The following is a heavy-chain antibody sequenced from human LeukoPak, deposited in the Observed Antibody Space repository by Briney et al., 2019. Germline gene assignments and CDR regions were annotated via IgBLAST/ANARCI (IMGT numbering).Heavy chain of an antibody. CDR2: IRSKAYGGTT. D-gene: IGHD3-10*01. J-gene: IGHJ4*02. Sequence: PGGSLRLSCTTSGFTFGDYGMSWVRQAPGKGLEWVGFIRSKAYGGTTENAASVKVRFTISRDDSKSIAYLQMNSLKTEDTAVYYCTGSFGELTFFDYWGLGTLVTVSS. CDR3: TGSFGELTFFDY. V-gene: IGHV3-49*04. CDR1: GFTFGDYG.